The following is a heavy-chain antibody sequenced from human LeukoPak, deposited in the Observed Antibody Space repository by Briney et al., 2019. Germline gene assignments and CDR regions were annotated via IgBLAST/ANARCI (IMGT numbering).Heavy chain of an antibody. D-gene: IGHD3-9*01. J-gene: IGHJ4*02. CDR1: GYTFTGYG. CDR2: INPNSGGT. CDR3: ATGYYFIATGDYHDDY. V-gene: IGHV1-2*02. Sequence: ASVKVSCKASGYTFTGYGVHWVRQAPGQGLEWMGWINPNSGGTNYAQKFQGRVTMTRDTSISTPYMELSRLRSDDTAVYYCATGYYFIATGDYHDDYWGQGTLVTVSS.